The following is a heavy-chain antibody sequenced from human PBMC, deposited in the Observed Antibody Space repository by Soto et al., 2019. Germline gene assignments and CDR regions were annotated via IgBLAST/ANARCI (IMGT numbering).Heavy chain of an antibody. CDR3: SREVYSGYGFWAY. CDR1: GYTFTSYG. J-gene: IGHJ4*02. Sequence: ASVKVSCKASGYTFTSYGISWVRQAPGQGLEWMGWISAYNGNTNYAQKLQGRVTMTTDTSTNTAYMELRSLRSDDTAVYCYSREVYSGYGFWAYWGGGGLVVVCS. V-gene: IGHV1-18*01. CDR2: ISAYNGNT. D-gene: IGHD5-12*01.